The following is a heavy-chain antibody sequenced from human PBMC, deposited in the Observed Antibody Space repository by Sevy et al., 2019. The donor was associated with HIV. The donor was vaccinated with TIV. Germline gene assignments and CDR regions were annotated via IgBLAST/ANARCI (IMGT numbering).Heavy chain of an antibody. CDR2: LYSGGST. V-gene: IGHV3-53*01. CDR1: EFTVSSSY. D-gene: IGHD3-10*01. Sequence: GGSLRLSCAASEFTVSSSYMSWVRQAPGKGLEWVSILYSGGSTYYAASVKGRFAVSRDNSKYTLYLQLNSLRAEDTAVYYGARAGTGSYRAYFDYWGQGTLVTVSS. J-gene: IGHJ4*02. CDR3: ARAGTGSYRAYFDY.